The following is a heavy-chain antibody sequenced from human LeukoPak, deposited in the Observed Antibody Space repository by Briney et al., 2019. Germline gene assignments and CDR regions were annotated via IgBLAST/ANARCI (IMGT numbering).Heavy chain of an antibody. D-gene: IGHD5-18*01. CDR3: ARSPQVQLEYYFDY. J-gene: IGHJ4*02. V-gene: IGHV3-30-3*01. CDR2: ISYDGSNK. CDR1: GFTFSSYA. Sequence: GGSLRLSCAASGFTFSSYAMHWVRQAPGKGLEWVAVISYDGSNKYYADSVKGRFTISRDNSKNTLYLQMNSLRAEDTAVYYCARSPQVQLEYYFDYWGQGTLVTVSS.